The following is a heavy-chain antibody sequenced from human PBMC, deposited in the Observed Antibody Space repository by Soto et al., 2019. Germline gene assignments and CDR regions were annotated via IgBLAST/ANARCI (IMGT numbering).Heavy chain of an antibody. CDR2: ISGSGGST. J-gene: IGHJ1*01. Sequence: EVQLLESGGGLVQPGGSLRLSCAASGFTFSSYAMSWVRQAPGKGLEWVSAISGSGGSTYYADSVKGWFTISRDNSKNTLYLQMNSLRAEDTAVYYCAKDGHPVGYSSGAYQHWGQGTLVTVSS. CDR1: GFTFSSYA. D-gene: IGHD6-19*01. V-gene: IGHV3-23*01. CDR3: AKDGHPVGYSSGAYQH.